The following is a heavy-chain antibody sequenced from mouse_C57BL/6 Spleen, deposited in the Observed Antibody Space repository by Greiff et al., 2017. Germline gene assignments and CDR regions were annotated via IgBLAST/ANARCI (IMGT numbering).Heavy chain of an antibody. Sequence: VKVVESGAELAKPGDSVKLSCKASGYTFTSYWMHWVNQRPGQGLEWIGYINPSSGYTKYNQKFKDKATLTADKSSSTAYMQLSSLTYEDSAVYYCARDYSAYFDYWGQGTTLTVSS. CDR2: INPSSGYT. CDR1: GYTFTSYW. J-gene: IGHJ2*01. V-gene: IGHV1-7*01. D-gene: IGHD2-12*01. CDR3: ARDYSAYFDY.